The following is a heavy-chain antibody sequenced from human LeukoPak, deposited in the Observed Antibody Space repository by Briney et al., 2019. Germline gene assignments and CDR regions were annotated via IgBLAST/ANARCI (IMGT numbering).Heavy chain of an antibody. J-gene: IGHJ6*03. CDR2: INNSGSI. Sequence: GSLTLSCAASGFTFSGYSMNWVRQAPGKGRVWIGEINNSGSIKYNTSLKSRVTISVDTSKNHFSLKQSSVTAAETAVYYCARGGRGIAARPYYYYYMDVWGKGTTVTVSS. D-gene: IGHD6-6*01. CDR1: GFTFSGYS. V-gene: IGHV4-34*01. CDR3: ARGGRGIAARPYYYYYMDV.